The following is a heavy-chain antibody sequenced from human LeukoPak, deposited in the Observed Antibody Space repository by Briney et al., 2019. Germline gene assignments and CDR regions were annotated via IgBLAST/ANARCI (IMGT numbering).Heavy chain of an antibody. CDR3: ARTAYSSGWRDFDC. J-gene: IGHJ4*02. V-gene: IGHV4-30-4*01. CDR2: IYYSGST. Sequence: PSETLSLTCTVSGGSISSGDYYWSWIRQPPGKGLEWIGYIYYSGSTYYNPSLKSRVTISVDRSNNQFSLKLNSVTAADTAVYYCARTAYSSGWRDFDCWGQGTLVTVSS. D-gene: IGHD6-19*01. CDR1: GGSISSGDYY.